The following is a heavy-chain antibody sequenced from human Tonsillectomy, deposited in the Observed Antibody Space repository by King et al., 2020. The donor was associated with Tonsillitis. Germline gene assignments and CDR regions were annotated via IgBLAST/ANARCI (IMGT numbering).Heavy chain of an antibody. CDR1: GFTFSNYG. CDR2: ISGRSINT. CDR3: ARDLTGLLWFGESPT. Sequence: VQLVESGGGLVQPGGSLRLSCAASGFTFSNYGMTWVRQTPGSGLEWVSSISGRSINTYYADSVKGRFDISRDNSKNTLYLQMNSLRAEDTALYFCARDLTGLLWFGESPTGGQGTLVTVSS. V-gene: IGHV3-23*04. D-gene: IGHD3-10*01. J-gene: IGHJ4*02.